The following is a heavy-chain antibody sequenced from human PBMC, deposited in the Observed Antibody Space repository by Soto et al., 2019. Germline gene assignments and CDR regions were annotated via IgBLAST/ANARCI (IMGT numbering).Heavy chain of an antibody. D-gene: IGHD5-12*01. CDR3: AKVKGDGYNYPDAFDI. J-gene: IGHJ3*02. CDR2: ISGSGGST. CDR1: GFTFSDHY. V-gene: IGHV3-23*01. Sequence: GGSLRLSCAASGFTFSDHYMDWVRQAPGKGLEWVSAISGSGGSTYYADSVKGRFTISRDNSKNTLYLQMNSLRAEDTAVYYCAKVKGDGYNYPDAFDIWGQGTMVTVSS.